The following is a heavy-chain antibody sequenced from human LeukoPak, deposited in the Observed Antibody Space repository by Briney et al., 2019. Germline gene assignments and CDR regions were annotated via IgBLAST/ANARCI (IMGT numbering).Heavy chain of an antibody. J-gene: IGHJ4*02. CDR3: ARYSGLGVPDY. CDR1: VDSVSSNSAA. V-gene: IGHV6-1*01. D-gene: IGHD2-21*01. Sequence: SQTLSLTCAISVDSVSSNSAACNWIRQSPSRGLEWLGRTYYRSKWYNDYAVSVRGRITINPDTSKNQFSLLLNSVTPEDTAVYYCARYSGLGVPDYWGQGTLVTVSS. CDR2: TYYRSKWYN.